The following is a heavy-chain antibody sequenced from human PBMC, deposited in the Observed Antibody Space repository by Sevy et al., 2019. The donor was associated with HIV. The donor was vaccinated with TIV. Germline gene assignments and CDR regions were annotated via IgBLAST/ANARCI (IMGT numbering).Heavy chain of an antibody. CDR1: GFTFSNYA. D-gene: IGHD1-26*01. V-gene: IGHV3-30-3*01. J-gene: IGHJ6*02. CDR2: ISYDGSNK. CDR3: ARDLEVYGGWEQTSQGMDV. Sequence: GGSLRLSCAASGFTFSNYAMHWVRQAPGKGLEWVAVISYDGSNKYYADCVRGRFTISRDSSKNTLYLQMNSLRPEDTAVYYWARDLEVYGGWEQTSQGMDVWGQGTTVTVSS.